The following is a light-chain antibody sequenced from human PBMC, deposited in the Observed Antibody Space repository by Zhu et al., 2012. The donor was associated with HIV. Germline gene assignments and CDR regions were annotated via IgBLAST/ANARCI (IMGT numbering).Light chain of an antibody. J-gene: IGKJ1*01. Sequence: EIVLTQSPGTLSLSPGDRATLSCRASQSVTNDYLAWYQQKPGQAPRLLIYGASSRATGTPDRFSGSGSGTDFILTISRVEPEDFAVYYCHQYLSSPETFGQGTKVEIK. CDR3: HQYLSSPET. V-gene: IGKV3-20*01. CDR2: GAS. CDR1: QSVTNDY.